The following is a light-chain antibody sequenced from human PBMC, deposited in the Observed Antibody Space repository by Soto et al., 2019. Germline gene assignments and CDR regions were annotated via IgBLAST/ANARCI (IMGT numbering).Light chain of an antibody. V-gene: IGLV2-11*01. Sequence: QSALTQPRSVSGSPGQSVTISCTGTSSDVGGYNYVSWYQQHPGKAPKLMIYDVSKRPSGVPDRFSGSKSGNTASLTISGLQAEDEADYYCTSYTPGGAFVVFGGGTQLTVL. CDR1: SSDVGGYNY. CDR3: TSYTPGGAFVV. J-gene: IGLJ2*01. CDR2: DVS.